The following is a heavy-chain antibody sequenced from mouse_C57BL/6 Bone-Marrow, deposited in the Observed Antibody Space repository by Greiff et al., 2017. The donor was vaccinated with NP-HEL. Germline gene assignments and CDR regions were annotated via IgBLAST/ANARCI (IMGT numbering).Heavy chain of an antibody. CDR2: IDPENGDT. J-gene: IGHJ2*01. CDR1: GFNIKDDY. V-gene: IGHV14-4*01. CDR3: TTHYGSIYYFDY. D-gene: IGHD1-1*01. Sequence: VQLKESGAELVRPGASVKLSCTASGFNIKDDYMHWVKQRPEQGLEWIGWIDPENGDTEYASKFQGKATITADTSSNTAYLQLSSLTSEDTAVYYCTTHYGSIYYFDYWGQGTTLTVSS.